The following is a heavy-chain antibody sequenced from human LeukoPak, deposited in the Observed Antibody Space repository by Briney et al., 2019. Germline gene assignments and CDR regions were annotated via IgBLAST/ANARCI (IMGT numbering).Heavy chain of an antibody. J-gene: IGHJ5*02. CDR1: GFTFSSYG. D-gene: IGHD6-19*01. CDR3: AKGGRVTGSGPNNH. V-gene: IGHV3-30*18. CDR2: ISYDGSNK. Sequence: GGPLRLSCAASGFTFSSYGMHWVRQAPGKGLEWVAVISYDGSNKYCADSVKGRFTISRDNSKNTLYLQMNSLRAEDTAVYYCAKGGRVTGSGPNNHWGQGTLVTVSS.